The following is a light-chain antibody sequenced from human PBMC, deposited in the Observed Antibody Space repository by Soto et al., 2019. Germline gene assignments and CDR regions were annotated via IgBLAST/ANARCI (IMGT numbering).Light chain of an antibody. V-gene: IGKV3-11*01. Sequence: EIVFAQSPGTLSLSPGERATLSCSASQSVTNSFLAWYQQKPGQAPRLLIYGASNRATGIPARFSGSGSGTDFTLTISSLEPEDFAVYYCQQRSNWPLITFGQGTRLEIK. CDR2: GAS. J-gene: IGKJ5*01. CDR1: QSVTNS. CDR3: QQRSNWPLIT.